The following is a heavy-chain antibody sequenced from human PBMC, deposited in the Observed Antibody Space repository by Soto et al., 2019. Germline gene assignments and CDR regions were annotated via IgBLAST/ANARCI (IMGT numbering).Heavy chain of an antibody. Sequence: SETLSLTCTVSGGSVSSGSYYWSWIRQPPGQGLEWIGYIYYSGSTNYNPSLKSRVTISVDTSKNQFSLKQSSVTAAETAVYYCEREGGVPQAYYYDSSAEPDYDYWGQGTLVTVSS. CDR2: IYYSGST. CDR1: GGSVSSGSYY. V-gene: IGHV4-61*01. D-gene: IGHD3-22*01. J-gene: IGHJ4*02. CDR3: EREGGVPQAYYYDSSAEPDYDY.